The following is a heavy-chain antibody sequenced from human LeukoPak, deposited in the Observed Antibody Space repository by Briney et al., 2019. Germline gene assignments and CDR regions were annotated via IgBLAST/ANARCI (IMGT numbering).Heavy chain of an antibody. D-gene: IGHD6-13*01. CDR1: GFTFSSYE. V-gene: IGHV3-48*03. CDR2: ISSSGSTI. CDR3: AREIAAAGYDY. Sequence: PAGSLRLSCAASGFTFSSYEMNWVRQAPGKGLEWVSYISSSGSTIYYADSVKGRFTISRDNAKNSLYLQMNSLRAEDTAVYYCAREIAAAGYDYWGQGTLVTVSS. J-gene: IGHJ4*02.